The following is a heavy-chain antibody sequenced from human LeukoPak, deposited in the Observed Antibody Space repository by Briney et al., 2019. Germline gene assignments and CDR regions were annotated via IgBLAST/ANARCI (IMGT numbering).Heavy chain of an antibody. CDR1: GDSMNNYY. CDR2: IYYSGSA. J-gene: IGHJ6*04. CDR3: TCLYYGMDV. D-gene: IGHD2-2*01. Sequence: SETLSLTCSVSGDSMNNYYWNWIRQPPGKGLEWIGYIYYSGSAKYNPSVKSRVTISVDTSKNQFSLQLNSVTPEDTAVYYCTCLYYGMDVWGKGTTVTVSS. V-gene: IGHV4-59*12.